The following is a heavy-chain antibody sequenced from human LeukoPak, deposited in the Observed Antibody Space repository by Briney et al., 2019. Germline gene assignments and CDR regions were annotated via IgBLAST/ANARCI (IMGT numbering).Heavy chain of an antibody. V-gene: IGHV4-34*01. D-gene: IGHD5-24*01. J-gene: IGHJ5*02. CDR1: VGSFSGHY. CDR2: INHSGST. Sequence: SETLSLTCAVYVGSFSGHYWSWIRQSPGSGLEWIGEINHSGSTNYNASLKSRVTISVDTSKNQFSLKLTSVTAADTAMYFCARANEFPNYFDPWGQGTLVTVSS. CDR3: ARANEFPNYFDP.